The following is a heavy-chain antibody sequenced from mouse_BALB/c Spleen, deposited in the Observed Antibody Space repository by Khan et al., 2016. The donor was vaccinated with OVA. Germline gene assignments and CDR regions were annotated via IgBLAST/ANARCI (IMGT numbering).Heavy chain of an antibody. Sequence: VQLKESGPGLVKPSQSLSLTCTVTGYSITSDYAWNWIRQFPGNKLEWMGSISYSGSTSYIPSLKSRISITRDTSKNQFFLQLNSVTTEDTATYYYARWFVYWGQGTLVTVSA. CDR2: ISYSGST. J-gene: IGHJ3*01. CDR1: GYSITSDYA. CDR3: ARWFVY. V-gene: IGHV3-2*02.